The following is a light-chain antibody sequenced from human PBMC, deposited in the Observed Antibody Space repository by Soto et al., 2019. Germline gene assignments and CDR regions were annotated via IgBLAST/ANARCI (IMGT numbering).Light chain of an antibody. CDR3: QQYNNWPPGLT. CDR1: QSVSSN. V-gene: IGKV3-15*01. Sequence: EIVMTQSPATLSVSPGERATLSCRASQSVSSNLAWYQQKPGQAPRLLIYGASTRATGSPASISGSGSGTEFTLTITSHQSEDVAVYYWQQYNNWPPGLTFGGGTKVEIK. J-gene: IGKJ4*01. CDR2: GAS.